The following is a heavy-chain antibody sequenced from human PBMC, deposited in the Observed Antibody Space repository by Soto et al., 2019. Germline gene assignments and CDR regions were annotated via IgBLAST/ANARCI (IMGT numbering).Heavy chain of an antibody. CDR1: GFTFSSYA. CDR2: ISGSGGST. V-gene: IGHV3-23*01. Sequence: PGGSLRLSCAASGFTFSSYAMSWVRQAPGKGLEWVSAISGSGGSTYYADSVKGRFTISRDNSKNTLYLQMNSLRAEDTAVYYCAKAPLYSSSWYGRFDYWGQGTLVTVSS. D-gene: IGHD6-13*01. J-gene: IGHJ4*02. CDR3: AKAPLYSSSWYGRFDY.